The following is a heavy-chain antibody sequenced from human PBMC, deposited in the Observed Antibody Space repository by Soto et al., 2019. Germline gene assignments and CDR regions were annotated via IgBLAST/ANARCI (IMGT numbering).Heavy chain of an antibody. D-gene: IGHD3-9*01. V-gene: IGHV1-8*01. J-gene: IGHJ3*02. Sequence: ASVKVSCKASGYTFTSYDINWVRQATGQGLEWMGWMNPNSGNTGYAQKFQGRVTMTRNTSISTAYMELGSLGSEDTAVYYCAGGQLVSGRFYYDILTGYYRNDAFDIWGQGTMVTVSS. CDR3: AGGQLVSGRFYYDILTGYYRNDAFDI. CDR1: GYTFTSYD. CDR2: MNPNSGNT.